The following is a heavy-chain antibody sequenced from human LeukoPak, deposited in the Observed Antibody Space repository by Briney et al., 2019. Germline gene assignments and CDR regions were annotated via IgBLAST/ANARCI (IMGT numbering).Heavy chain of an antibody. J-gene: IGHJ4*02. CDR3: AKPPPDSSSWLFDY. CDR1: GFAFSTHA. D-gene: IGHD6-13*01. CDR2: ISGNGGTT. Sequence: GGSLRLSCAASGFAFSTHAMSWVRQAPGKGLEWVSTISGNGGTTYYADSVKGRFTISRDNSKNTLYLQMNSLRAEDTAVYYCAKPPPDSSSWLFDYWGQGTPVTVSS. V-gene: IGHV3-23*01.